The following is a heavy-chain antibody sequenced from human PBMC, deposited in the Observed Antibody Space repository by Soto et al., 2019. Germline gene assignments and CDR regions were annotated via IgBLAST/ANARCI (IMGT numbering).Heavy chain of an antibody. Sequence: QITLKESGPTLVKPTQTLTLTCTFSGFSLSSTRMAVGWIRQPPGKALEWLALIYWDDDKRYSPFLKSRLTITKVTSKNQVVLTMSNMDPEDTARYYCAHIVVAGLGYYFAYWGQGTLVTVSS. J-gene: IGHJ4*02. CDR2: IYWDDDK. V-gene: IGHV2-5*02. D-gene: IGHD6-19*01. CDR3: AHIVVAGLGYYFAY. CDR1: GFSLSSTRMA.